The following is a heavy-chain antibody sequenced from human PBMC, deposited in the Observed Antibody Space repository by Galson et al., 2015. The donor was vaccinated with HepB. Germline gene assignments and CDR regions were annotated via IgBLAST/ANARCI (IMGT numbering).Heavy chain of an antibody. Sequence: SLRLSCAASGFTFSSYSMNWVRQAPGKGLEWVSSISSSSSYIYYADSVKGRFTISRDNAKNSLYLQMNSLRAEDTAVYYCARGTMVRGVIITMDVWGQGTTVTVSS. CDR2: ISSSSSYI. D-gene: IGHD3-10*01. J-gene: IGHJ6*02. CDR3: ARGTMVRGVIITMDV. V-gene: IGHV3-21*01. CDR1: GFTFSSYS.